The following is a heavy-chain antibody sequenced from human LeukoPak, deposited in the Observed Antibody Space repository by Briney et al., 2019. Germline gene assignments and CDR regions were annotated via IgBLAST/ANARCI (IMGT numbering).Heavy chain of an antibody. CDR2: INHSGST. CDR3: ARHYGGVRGFYFDY. J-gene: IGHJ4*02. V-gene: IGHV4-34*01. CDR1: GGSFSGYY. Sequence: KSSETLSLTCAVYGGSFSGYYWSWIRQPPGKGLEWIGEINHSGSTNYNPSLKSRVTISVDTSKNQFSLKLSSVTAADTAVYYCARHYGGVRGFYFDYWGQGTLVTVSS. D-gene: IGHD3-10*01.